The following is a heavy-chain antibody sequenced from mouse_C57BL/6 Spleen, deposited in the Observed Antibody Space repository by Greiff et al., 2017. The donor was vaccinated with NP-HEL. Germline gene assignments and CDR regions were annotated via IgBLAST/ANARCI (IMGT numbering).Heavy chain of an antibody. D-gene: IGHD1-1*01. CDR3: ARGYYGFYYFDY. J-gene: IGHJ2*01. CDR2: INPNNGGT. Sequence: EVQLQQSGPELVKPGASVKISCKASGYTFTDYYMNWVKQSHGKSLEWIGDINPNNGGTSYNQKFKGKATLTVDKSSSTAYMELRSLTSEDSAVYYCARGYYGFYYFDYWGQGTTLTVSS. V-gene: IGHV1-26*01. CDR1: GYTFTDYY.